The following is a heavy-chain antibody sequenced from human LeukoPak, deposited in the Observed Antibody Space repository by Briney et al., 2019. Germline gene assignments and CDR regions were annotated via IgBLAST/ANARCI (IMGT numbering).Heavy chain of an antibody. CDR3: ARHPADRVSYWYGMDV. J-gene: IGHJ6*02. CDR2: IYYSGST. D-gene: IGHD5/OR15-5a*01. CDR1: GRSMSNYY. Sequence: SETLSLTCAVSGRSMSNYYGTWIRQSPGKGLEWIGYIYYSGSTNYNPSLKSRLTIPVDTSKNQFSLKLSSVTAADTAVYYCARHPADRVSYWYGMDVWGQGTTVIVSS. V-gene: IGHV4-59*08.